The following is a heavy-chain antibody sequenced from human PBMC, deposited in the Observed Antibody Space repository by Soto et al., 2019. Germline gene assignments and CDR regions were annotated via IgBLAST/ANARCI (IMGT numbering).Heavy chain of an antibody. CDR1: GLSLSTTGVG. D-gene: IGHD2-21*02. CDR3: VQSRCGGDCLQSYSSHSYYGLDV. J-gene: IGHJ6*02. Sequence: QITLKESGPTLVKPTQTLTLTCTFSGLSLSTTGVGVGWIRQPPGKALEWLALIYWDDDKRYSPSLKSRLTIPKDTSKNQVVLTMTNMDPVETATYYCVQSRCGGDCLQSYSSHSYYGLDVWGQGTTVTVSS. V-gene: IGHV2-5*02. CDR2: IYWDDDK.